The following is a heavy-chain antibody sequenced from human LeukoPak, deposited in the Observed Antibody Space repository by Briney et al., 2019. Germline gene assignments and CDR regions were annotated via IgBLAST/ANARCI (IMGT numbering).Heavy chain of an antibody. D-gene: IGHD6-19*01. CDR1: GGSISSYY. V-gene: IGHV4-4*07. Sequence: PSETLSLTCTVSGGSISSYYWSWVRQPAGKGLEWIGRIYTSGSTNYNPSLKSRVTMSVDTSKNQFSLKLSSVTAADTAVYYCASTPVSSGWGLFDYWGQGTLVTVSS. CDR3: ASTPVSSGWGLFDY. J-gene: IGHJ4*02. CDR2: IYTSGST.